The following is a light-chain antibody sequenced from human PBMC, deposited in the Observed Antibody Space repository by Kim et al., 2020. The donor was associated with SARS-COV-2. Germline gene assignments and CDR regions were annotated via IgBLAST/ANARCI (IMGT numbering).Light chain of an antibody. V-gene: IGLV3-21*04. CDR1: NIGNKN. J-gene: IGLJ2*01. Sequence: YELTQPPSVSVAPGQTASITCGGNNIGNKNVHWYQHKPGQAPLLVISYDSDRPAGIPDQFSGSNSGNTATLTISRVEAGDEADYYCQVWDSGSDHVVFGGGTQLTVL. CDR2: YDS. CDR3: QVWDSGSDHVV.